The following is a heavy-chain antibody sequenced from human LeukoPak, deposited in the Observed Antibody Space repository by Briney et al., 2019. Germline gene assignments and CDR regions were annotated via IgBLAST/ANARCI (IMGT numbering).Heavy chain of an antibody. CDR3: ARDATRGGDNDY. CDR2: VNQDGGER. Sequence: GGSLRLSCAASGFTFSSYPMSWVRQAPGKGLEWVANVNQDGGERLYVDSVKGRFTISRDNGKNSLYLEMNNLSAEDTAVYYCARDATRGGDNDYWGQGTLVTVSS. D-gene: IGHD3-16*01. V-gene: IGHV3-7*01. CDR1: GFTFSSYP. J-gene: IGHJ4*02.